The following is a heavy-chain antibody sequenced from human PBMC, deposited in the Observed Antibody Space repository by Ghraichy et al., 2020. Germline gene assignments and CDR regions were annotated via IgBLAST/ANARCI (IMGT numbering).Heavy chain of an antibody. CDR3: AKYADYYESSGYYYVSL. J-gene: IGHJ4*02. Sequence: GESLNISCAASGFTFSSYAMSWVRQAPGKWLEWVSAISGSGGSPYYADSVKGRFTISRDKSKNTLYLQMNSLRAEDTAVYYCAKYADYYESSGYYYVSLWGQGTLVTVSS. CDR2: ISGSGGSP. V-gene: IGHV3-23*01. CDR1: GFTFSSYA. D-gene: IGHD3-22*01.